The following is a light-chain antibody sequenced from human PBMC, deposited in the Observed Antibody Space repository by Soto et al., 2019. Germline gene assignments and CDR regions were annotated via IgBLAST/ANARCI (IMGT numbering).Light chain of an antibody. Sequence: EIVLTQSPSTLSLSPGDRATLSCRASQSVTGYLAWYQQKPGQAPRLLIYYASSRDTGIPARFSGSGSGTDFTLTITSLEPEDFAVYYCQQRSDWPSTFGGGTKVEI. CDR3: QQRSDWPST. V-gene: IGKV3-11*01. CDR2: YAS. J-gene: IGKJ4*01. CDR1: QSVTGY.